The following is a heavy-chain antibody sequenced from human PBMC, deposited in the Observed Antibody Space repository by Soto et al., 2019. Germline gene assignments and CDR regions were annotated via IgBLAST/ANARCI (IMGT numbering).Heavy chain of an antibody. CDR2: ISAYNGNT. CDR1: GYTFTSYG. J-gene: IGHJ6*02. V-gene: IGHV1-18*04. D-gene: IGHD1-26*01. Sequence: ASVKVSCKASGYTFTSYGISWVRQAPGQGLEWMGWISAYNGNTNYAQKLQGRVTMTTDTSTSTAYMELRSLRSDDTAVYYCARDYEMGLLGLVPLNYYYYGMDVWGQGTTVTVS. CDR3: ARDYEMGLLGLVPLNYYYYGMDV.